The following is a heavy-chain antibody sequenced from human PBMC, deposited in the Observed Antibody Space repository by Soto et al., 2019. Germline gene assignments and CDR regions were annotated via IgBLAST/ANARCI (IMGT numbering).Heavy chain of an antibody. D-gene: IGHD5-18*01. CDR2: ITAYNGNT. V-gene: IGHV1-18*01. CDR1: GFSLTIYA. J-gene: IGHJ5*02. Sequence: QVQLVQSGAEVKKPGASVKVSCKASGFSLTIYAISWVRQAPGQGLEWMGWITAYNGNTNYAQKFQGRVAMTTETSTNGAYMELGSLRSDDTAVYYCARDWWGVDKPMATNWFDPWGQGTLVIVSS. CDR3: ARDWWGVDKPMATNWFDP.